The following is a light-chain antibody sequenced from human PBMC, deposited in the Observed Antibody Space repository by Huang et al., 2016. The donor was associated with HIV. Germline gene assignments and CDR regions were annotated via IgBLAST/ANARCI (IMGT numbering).Light chain of an antibody. J-gene: IGKJ4*01. V-gene: IGKV3-11*01. CDR1: QNVTDS. CDR3: QERIQWPRLT. CDR2: RAA. Sequence: EIVLTQSPATLSLSPGERATLSCRASQNVTDSLAWYRQKPGQAPSLLIYRAANRATGTPARVGGSGSGTDFTLTISSLEPEDFAIYYCQERIQWPRLTFGGGTKVEIK.